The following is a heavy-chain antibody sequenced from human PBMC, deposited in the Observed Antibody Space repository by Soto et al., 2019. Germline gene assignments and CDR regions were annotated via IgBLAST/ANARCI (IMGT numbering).Heavy chain of an antibody. CDR2: ISGGAEGA. J-gene: IGHJ4*02. CDR1: GFTFSSHA. Sequence: EVQLLESGGGLVQPGGALRLSCAASGFTFSSHATSWVRQAPGKGLEWLSSISGGAEGAYYADSVKGRFTISRDNSKNTLYLQMNSLRAEDTAVYYCAIDLWWYLHWGQGTLVTVSS. D-gene: IGHD2-15*01. V-gene: IGHV3-23*01. CDR3: AIDLWWYLH.